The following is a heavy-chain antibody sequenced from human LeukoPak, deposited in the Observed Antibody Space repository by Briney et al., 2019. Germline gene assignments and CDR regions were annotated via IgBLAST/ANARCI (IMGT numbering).Heavy chain of an antibody. Sequence: SETLSLTCTVSGASISSSTYYWGWIRQPPGKGLEWIGSNTYYNPSLKSRVTISLDTSKNQFSLKLSSLTAADTAVYYCARDRPGGSSLDYWGQGILVTVSS. V-gene: IGHV4-39*02. CDR2: NT. CDR3: ARDRPGGSSLDY. J-gene: IGHJ4*02. D-gene: IGHD6-13*01. CDR1: GASISSSTYY.